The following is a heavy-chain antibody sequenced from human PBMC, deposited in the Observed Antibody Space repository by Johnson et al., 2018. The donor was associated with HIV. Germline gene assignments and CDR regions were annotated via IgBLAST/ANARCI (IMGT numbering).Heavy chain of an antibody. CDR2: ISGRGGST. J-gene: IGHJ3*02. V-gene: IGHV3-23*01. D-gene: IGHD5-12*01. CDR3: AKRYDLGFGAWDAFDI. Sequence: VQVLESGGGLVQPGGSLRLSCAASGFTFSSYAMSWVRQALGKGLEWVSGISGRGGSTYYAGPMKGRLTISRDNSKTTVYLQMNSLRAEDTAVYYCAKRYDLGFGAWDAFDIWGQGTMVTVSS. CDR1: GFTFSSYA.